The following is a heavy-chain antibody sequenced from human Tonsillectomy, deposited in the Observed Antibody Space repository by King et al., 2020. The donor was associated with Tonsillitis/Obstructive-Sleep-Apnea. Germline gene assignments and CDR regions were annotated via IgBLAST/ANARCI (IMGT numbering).Heavy chain of an antibody. V-gene: IGHV3-30*04. CDR2: ISYDGSHK. CDR3: VRDGYNPGDAMDV. J-gene: IGHJ6*02. D-gene: IGHD5-24*01. Sequence: VQLVESGGGVVQPGRSLRLSCAASGFTFSSYAMHWVRQAPGKGLEWVAVISYDGSHKYYADSVKGRFTISRDNSKNTLYLQMNSLRAKDTAVYYCVRDGYNPGDAMDVWGQGTTVTVSS. CDR1: GFTFSSYA.